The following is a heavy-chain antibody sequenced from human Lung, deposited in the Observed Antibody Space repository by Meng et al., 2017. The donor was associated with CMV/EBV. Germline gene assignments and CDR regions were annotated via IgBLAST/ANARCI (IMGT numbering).Heavy chain of an antibody. J-gene: IGHJ4*02. V-gene: IGHV3-7*01. CDR2: INQHGTTK. D-gene: IGHD2-2*01. Sequence: GGSLRLXCEASGFHFSGYWLSWVRQAPGKGLEWVANINQHGTTKYYADSLKGRFTISRDNTKNSLFLQIKSLRAEDTALYYCARELSSADYYFDYWGQGAPVTVSS. CDR1: GFHFSGYW. CDR3: ARELSSADYYFDY.